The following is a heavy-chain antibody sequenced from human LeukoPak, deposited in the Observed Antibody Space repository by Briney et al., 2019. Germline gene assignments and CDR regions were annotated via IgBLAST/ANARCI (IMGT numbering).Heavy chain of an antibody. V-gene: IGHV4-30-4*01. CDR2: IYYSGST. J-gene: IGHJ4*02. Sequence: SETLSLTCTVSGGSISSGDYYWSWIRQPPGRGLEWIGYIYYSGSTYYNPSLKSRVTISVDTSKNQFSLKLSSVTAADTAVYYCARGRSGYFDYWGQRTLVTVSS. CDR3: ARGRSGYFDY. D-gene: IGHD3-22*01. CDR1: GGSISSGDYY.